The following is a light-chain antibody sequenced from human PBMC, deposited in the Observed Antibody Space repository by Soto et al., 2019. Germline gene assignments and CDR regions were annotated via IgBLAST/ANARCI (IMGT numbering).Light chain of an antibody. CDR1: SSNIGNNA. Sequence: QSVLTQPPSVSEAPRQRVTISCSGSSSNIGNNAVNWYQQLPGKAPKLLIYYDDLLPSGVSDRFSGSKSGTSASLAISGLQSEAEADYYRASWDDSLNGWVFGGGTKLTVL. CDR3: ASWDDSLNGWV. J-gene: IGLJ3*02. CDR2: YDD. V-gene: IGLV1-36*01.